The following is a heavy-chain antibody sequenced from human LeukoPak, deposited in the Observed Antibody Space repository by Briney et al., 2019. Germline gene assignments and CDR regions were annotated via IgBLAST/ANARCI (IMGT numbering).Heavy chain of an antibody. CDR2: INHSGST. V-gene: IGHV4-34*01. CDR3: ARGPNGESYYYYYYMDV. D-gene: IGHD7-27*01. Sequence: SETLSLTCAVYGGSFSGYYWSSIRQPPGKGLEWIGEINHSGSTNYNPSLKSRVTISVGTSKNQFSLKLSSVTAADTAVYYCARGPNGESYYYYYYMDVWGKGTTVTVSS. CDR1: GGSFSGYY. J-gene: IGHJ6*03.